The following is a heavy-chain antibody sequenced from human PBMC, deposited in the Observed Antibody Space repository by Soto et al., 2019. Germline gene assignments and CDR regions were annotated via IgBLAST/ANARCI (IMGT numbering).Heavy chain of an antibody. Sequence: QVQLVQSGDEVKKPGASVKVSCKASGYIFVNYGIAWVRQAPGQGLEWMGWISPYTGNTPSATKVKGRLTRTTDTSPSTDYLDLGSLTSDDTAVYYCVMVDNYVTPTPQDVWGQGTTVTVSS. J-gene: IGHJ6*02. CDR1: GYIFVNYG. CDR2: ISPYTGNT. D-gene: IGHD3-16*01. CDR3: VMVDNYVTPTPQDV. V-gene: IGHV1-18*01.